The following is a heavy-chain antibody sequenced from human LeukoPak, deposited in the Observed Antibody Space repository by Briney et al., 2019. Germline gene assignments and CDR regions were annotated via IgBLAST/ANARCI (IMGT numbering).Heavy chain of an antibody. Sequence: PSETLSLTCTVSGGSISNYYWNWIRQPPGKGLERIGYIYYGGSTNYNPSLKRRVTISVDTSKNQFSLKLSSVTAADTAVYYCARSFNYYYYYMDVWGKGTTVTVSS. CDR1: GGSISNYY. CDR3: ARSFNYYYYYMDV. J-gene: IGHJ6*03. V-gene: IGHV4-59*01. D-gene: IGHD2/OR15-2a*01. CDR2: IYYGGST.